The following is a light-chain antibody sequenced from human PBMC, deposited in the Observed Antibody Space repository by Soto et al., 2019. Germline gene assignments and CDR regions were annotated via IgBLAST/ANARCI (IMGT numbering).Light chain of an antibody. CDR3: QQYGSSPQT. CDR2: GAS. V-gene: IGKV3-20*01. Sequence: EIVLTQSPGTVSLSTGERATLSCRASQSVSSSYLAWYQQKPGQAPRLLIYGASSRATGIPDRFSGSGSGTDFTLTISRLEPEDFAVYYCQQYGSSPQTFGQGTKVDI. J-gene: IGKJ1*01. CDR1: QSVSSSY.